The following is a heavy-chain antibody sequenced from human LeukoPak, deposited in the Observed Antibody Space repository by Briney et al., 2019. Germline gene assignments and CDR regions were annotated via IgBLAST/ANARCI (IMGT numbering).Heavy chain of an antibody. J-gene: IGHJ6*03. CDR3: AKDMPDIVVVPAAIHYYYYMDV. CDR2: ISWNSGSI. V-gene: IGHV3-9*01. D-gene: IGHD2-2*01. CDR1: GFTFDDYA. Sequence: GRSLRLPCAASGFTFDDYAMHWVRQAPGKGLEWVSGISWNSGSIGYADSVKGRFTISRGNAKNSLYLQMNSLRAEDTALYYCAKDMPDIVVVPAAIHYYYYMDVWGKGTTVTVSS.